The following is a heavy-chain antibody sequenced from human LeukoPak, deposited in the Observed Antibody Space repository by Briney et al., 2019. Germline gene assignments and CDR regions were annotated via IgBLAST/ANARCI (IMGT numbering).Heavy chain of an antibody. CDR3: AKAQGAWYSLDS. D-gene: IGHD2-21*02. J-gene: IGHJ4*02. V-gene: IGHV3-23*03. CDR1: GFTLSSFA. CDR2: FTTGANYT. Sequence: GGSLRLSCAASGFTLSSFAMSWVRQAPGKGLEWVSVFTTGANYTYYADSVKGRFTMTRDTSKNTIFLQLNTVRDDDTAVYFCAKAQGAWYSLDSWGQGTLVTVSS.